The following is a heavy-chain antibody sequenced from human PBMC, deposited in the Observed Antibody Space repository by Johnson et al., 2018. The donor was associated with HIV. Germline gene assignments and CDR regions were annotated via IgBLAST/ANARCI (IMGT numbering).Heavy chain of an antibody. Sequence: VQLVESGGGLIQPGGSLRVSCAASGFTVSSNYMSWVRQAPGKGLEWVSVLYSDGATYFADSVKGRFTISRDNSKNTLYLEMNIMRAEDTAVYYCARGRSGILILDDAFDIWGQGTMVTVSS. CDR3: ARGRSGILILDDAFDI. CDR1: GFTVSSNY. D-gene: IGHD1-14*01. V-gene: IGHV3-53*01. J-gene: IGHJ3*02. CDR2: LYSDGAT.